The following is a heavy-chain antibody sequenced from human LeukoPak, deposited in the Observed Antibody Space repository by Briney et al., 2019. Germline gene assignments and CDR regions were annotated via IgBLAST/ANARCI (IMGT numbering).Heavy chain of an antibody. V-gene: IGHV4-59*02. D-gene: IGHD5-12*01. Sequence: SETLSLTCTVSGASVSNYYWSWIRQPPGKGLEWIGYFSYSGSTNYNPSLKSRVTISVDTSKNQFSLKLSSVTTADTAVYYCARGPLDSGYTYFDYWGQGTLVSVAS. CDR2: FSYSGST. J-gene: IGHJ4*02. CDR1: GASVSNYY. CDR3: ARGPLDSGYTYFDY.